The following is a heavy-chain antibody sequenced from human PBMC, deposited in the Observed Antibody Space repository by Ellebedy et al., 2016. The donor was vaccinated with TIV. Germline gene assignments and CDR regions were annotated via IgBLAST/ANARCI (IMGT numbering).Heavy chain of an antibody. D-gene: IGHD3-10*01. Sequence: ASVKVSCKASGYSFISYAIHWVRQAPGQGLEWMGWINPGNGNINYSHKLQDRVTLSRDTSASTADMELSSLRTEDTAVYYCARDQGYYGSGSYVYIDGFDIWGQGAMITVSS. CDR1: GYSFISYA. V-gene: IGHV1-3*01. J-gene: IGHJ3*02. CDR3: ARDQGYYGSGSYVYIDGFDI. CDR2: INPGNGNI.